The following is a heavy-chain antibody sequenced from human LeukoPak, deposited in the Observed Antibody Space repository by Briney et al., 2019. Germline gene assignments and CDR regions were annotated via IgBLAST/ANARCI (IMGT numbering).Heavy chain of an antibody. J-gene: IGHJ4*02. CDR1: GGSVGSSDSY. CDR2: IYYGGTT. D-gene: IGHD2-21*01. Sequence: SETLSLTCTVSGGSVGSSDSYWVWVRQPPGKGLEWVGSIYYGGTTHYSPSLKSRLTISADTSGNQFSLSLTSVTAADTAVYFCARRGLVVIPVWGQGTLVTVSS. CDR3: ARRGLVVIPV. V-gene: IGHV4-39*01.